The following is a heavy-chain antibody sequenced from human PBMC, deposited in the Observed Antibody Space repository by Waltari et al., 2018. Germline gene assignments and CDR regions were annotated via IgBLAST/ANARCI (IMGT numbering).Heavy chain of an antibody. D-gene: IGHD1-26*01. J-gene: IGHJ5*02. V-gene: IGHV4-34*01. Sequence: QVQLQQWGAGLLKHSETLSLTCAVYGGSFSGYYWSWLRQPPGKGLEWIGEINHSGSTNYNPSLKSRVTISVDTSKNQFSLKLSSVTAADTAVYYCARGRRRKLRQNWFDPWGQGTLVTVSS. CDR1: GGSFSGYY. CDR2: INHSGST. CDR3: ARGRRRKLRQNWFDP.